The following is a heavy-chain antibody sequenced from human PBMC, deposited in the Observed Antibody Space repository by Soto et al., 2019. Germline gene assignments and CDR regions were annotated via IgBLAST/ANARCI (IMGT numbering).Heavy chain of an antibody. CDR3: AKVRDTMVRGVIGFDY. V-gene: IGHV3-30*18. CDR1: GFTFSSYG. CDR2: ISYEGSNK. J-gene: IGHJ4*02. Sequence: GGSLRLSCAASGFTFSSYGMHWVRQAPGKGLEWVAVISYEGSNKYYADSVKGRFTISRDNSKNTLYLQMNSLRAEDTAVYYCAKVRDTMVRGVIGFDYWGQGTLVTVSS. D-gene: IGHD3-10*01.